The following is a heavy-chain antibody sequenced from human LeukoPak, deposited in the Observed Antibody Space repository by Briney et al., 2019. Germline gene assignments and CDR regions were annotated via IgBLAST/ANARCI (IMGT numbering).Heavy chain of an antibody. CDR2: ISWNSGSI. V-gene: IGHV3-9*01. CDR1: GFTFDDYA. Sequence: GGSLRLSCAASGFTFDDYAMHWVRQAPGKGLEWVSGISWNSGSIGYADSVKGRFTISRDNAKNSLYLQMNSLRAEDTALYYCAKVMTTEEGSFDYWGQGTLVTVSS. D-gene: IGHD4-17*01. CDR3: AKVMTTEEGSFDY. J-gene: IGHJ4*02.